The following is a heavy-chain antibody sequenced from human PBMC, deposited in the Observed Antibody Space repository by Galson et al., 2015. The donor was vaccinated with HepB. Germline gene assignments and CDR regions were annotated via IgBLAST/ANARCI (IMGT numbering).Heavy chain of an antibody. CDR2: VSSSDTTI. D-gene: IGHD3-3*01. J-gene: IGHJ4*02. CDR1: GFTFSDYY. CDR3: ARDSTKGRFFKY. Sequence: SLRLSCAASGFTFSDYYMSWIRQAPGRGLELISYVSSSDTTIYYADSVKGRFTISRDNAKNSLYLEMNSLRAEDTAVYYCARDSTKGRFFKYWGQGTLVTVSS. V-gene: IGHV3-11*01.